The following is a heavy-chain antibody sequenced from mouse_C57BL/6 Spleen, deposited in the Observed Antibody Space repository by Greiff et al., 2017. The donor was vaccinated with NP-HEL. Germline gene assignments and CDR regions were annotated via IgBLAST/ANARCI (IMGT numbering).Heavy chain of an antibody. CDR1: GYTFTSYW. CDR3: ARSYYGSSPHWYFDV. V-gene: IGHV1-69*01. CDR2: IDPSDSYT. D-gene: IGHD1-1*01. J-gene: IGHJ1*03. Sequence: QVQLQQSGAELVMPGASVKLSCKASGYTFTSYWMHWVKQRPGQGLEWIGEIDPSDSYTNYNQKFKGKSTLTVDKSSSTAYMQLSSLTSEDSAVYYCARSYYGSSPHWYFDVWGTGTTVTVSS.